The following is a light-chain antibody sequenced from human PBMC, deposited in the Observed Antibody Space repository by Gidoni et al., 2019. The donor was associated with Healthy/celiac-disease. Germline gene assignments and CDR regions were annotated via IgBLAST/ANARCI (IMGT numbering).Light chain of an antibody. V-gene: IGLV1-40*01. CDR1: SSNIGAGYD. CDR3: QSYDSSLSGLYV. Sequence: QSVLTQPPSVPGAPGQRVTISCTGSSSNIGAGYDVHWYPQLPGTAPKLLIYGNSNRPSGVPDRFSGSKSGTSASLAITGLQAEDEADYYCQSYDSSLSGLYVFGTGTKVTVL. CDR2: GNS. J-gene: IGLJ1*01.